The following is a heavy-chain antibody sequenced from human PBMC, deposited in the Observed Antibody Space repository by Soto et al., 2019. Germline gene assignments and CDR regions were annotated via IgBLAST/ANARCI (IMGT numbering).Heavy chain of an antibody. J-gene: IGHJ5*02. CDR1: GETFSKYT. D-gene: IGHD2-21*02. V-gene: IGHV1-69*02. Sequence: QVQPEQSGAEVKRPGSSVKVSCKTSGETFSKYTISWVQQAPGQGLEWMGRIIPMLGVTNYAEKFPGRLTITAHKSTNTVYMELSSLRSNDTAVYYCATGWVTDFDHWGQGTLVTVSS. CDR3: ATGWVTDFDH. CDR2: IIPMLGVT.